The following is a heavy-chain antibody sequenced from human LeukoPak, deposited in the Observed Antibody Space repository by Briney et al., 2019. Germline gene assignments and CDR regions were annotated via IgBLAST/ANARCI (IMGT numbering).Heavy chain of an antibody. V-gene: IGHV4-59*08. Sequence: SETLSLTCAVSGDSISGSYWSWIRQPPGKGLEWIGFLSYTGTTSYNPSLTSRLTISVDTSKNQFSLKLSSVTAADTAVYYCARQTVTLGGFDPWGQGTLVTVSS. CDR3: ARQTVTLGGFDP. J-gene: IGHJ5*02. D-gene: IGHD4-17*01. CDR2: LSYTGTT. CDR1: GDSISGSY.